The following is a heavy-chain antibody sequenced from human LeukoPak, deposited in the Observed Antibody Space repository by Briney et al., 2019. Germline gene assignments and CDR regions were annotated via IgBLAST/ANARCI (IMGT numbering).Heavy chain of an antibody. CDR2: IYTSGST. J-gene: IGHJ4*02. CDR3: ARVNIDGPLRPTYFDY. V-gene: IGHV4-4*07. Sequence: SETLSLTCTVSGGSISSYYWSWIRQPAGKGLEWIGRIYTSGSTNYNPSLKSRVTMSVDTSKNQFSLKLSSVTAADTAVYYCARVNIDGPLRPTYFDYWGQGTLVTVSS. D-gene: IGHD4-17*01. CDR1: GGSISSYY.